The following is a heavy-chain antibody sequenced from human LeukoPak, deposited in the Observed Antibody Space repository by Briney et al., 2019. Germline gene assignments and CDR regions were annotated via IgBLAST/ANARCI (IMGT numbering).Heavy chain of an antibody. Sequence: SETLSLTGTVSGGSISSYYWGWIRQPPGKGLEGIGYIYYSGSTNYNPSLKSRVTISVDTSKNQFSLKLSSVTAADTAVYYCARGRLLYYFDYWGQGTVVTVSS. CDR3: ARGRLLYYFDY. CDR2: IYYSGST. J-gene: IGHJ4*02. V-gene: IGHV4-59*01. CDR1: GGSISSYY.